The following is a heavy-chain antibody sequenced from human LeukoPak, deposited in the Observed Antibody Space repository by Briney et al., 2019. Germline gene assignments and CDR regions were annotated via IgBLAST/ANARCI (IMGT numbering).Heavy chain of an antibody. J-gene: IGHJ3*02. CDR3: ARVVEDIVVVVAAVPDAFDI. D-gene: IGHD2-15*01. CDR1: GFTFSSYW. V-gene: IGHV4-34*01. CDR2: INHSGST. Sequence: GSLRLSCAASGFTFSSYWMSWVRQAPGKGLEWMGEINHSGSTNYNPSLKSRVTISVDTSKNQFSLKLSSVTAEDTAVYYCARVVEDIVVVVAAVPDAFDIWGQGTMVTVSS.